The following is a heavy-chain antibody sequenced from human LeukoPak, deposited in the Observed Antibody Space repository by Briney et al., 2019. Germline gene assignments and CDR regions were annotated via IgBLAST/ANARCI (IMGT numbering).Heavy chain of an antibody. J-gene: IGHJ5*02. CDR1: GGSISSYY. CDR2: IYYSGST. Sequence: PSETLSLTCTVSGGSISSYYWSWIRQPPGKGLEWIGYIYYSGSTNYNPSLKSRVTISVDTSKNQFSLKLSSVTAADTAVYYCARAAGIAAADPYNWFDPWGQGTLVTVSS. CDR3: ARAAGIAAADPYNWFDP. D-gene: IGHD6-13*01. V-gene: IGHV4-59*08.